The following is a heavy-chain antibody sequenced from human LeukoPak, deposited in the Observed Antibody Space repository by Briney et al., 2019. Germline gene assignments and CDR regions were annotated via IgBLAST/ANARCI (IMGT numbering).Heavy chain of an antibody. CDR3: ARAQFGWPDYGSGSYPTLFDY. Sequence: SETLSLTCAVYGGSFSGYYWSWIRQPPGKGLEWIGEINHSGSTNYNPSLKSRVTISVDTSKNQFSLKLSSVTAADTAVYYCARAQFGWPDYGSGSYPTLFDYWGQGTLVTVSS. CDR2: INHSGST. V-gene: IGHV4-34*01. CDR1: GGSFSGYY. D-gene: IGHD3-10*01. J-gene: IGHJ4*02.